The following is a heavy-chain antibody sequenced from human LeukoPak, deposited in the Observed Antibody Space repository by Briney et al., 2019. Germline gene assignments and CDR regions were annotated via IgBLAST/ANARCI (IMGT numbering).Heavy chain of an antibody. J-gene: IGHJ3*02. CDR3: ARSSYDILTPRAFDI. D-gene: IGHD3-9*01. CDR2: ISSSGSTI. CDR1: GGTISSYE. V-gene: IGHV3-48*03. Sequence: PAGSLTLTCTASGGTISSYEMNWVRQPPGKGLEWVCYISSSGSTIYYADSLKGRFTISRDNAKNSLYLQMNSLRAEDTAVNYCARSSYDILTPRAFDIWGQGTMVTVSS.